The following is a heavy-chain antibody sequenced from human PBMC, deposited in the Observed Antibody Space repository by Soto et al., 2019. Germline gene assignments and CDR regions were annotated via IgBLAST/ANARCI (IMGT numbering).Heavy chain of an antibody. V-gene: IGHV4-61*01. CDR2: IYYSGST. CDR1: GGSVTSGTYY. Sequence: SETLSLTCTVSGGSVTSGTYYWSWIRQPPGKGLEYIGYIYYSGSTNYNPSLNSRATISVDTPKNQFSLKLSSATAADTALYYCASANAGAFNIWGQGTLVTVSS. CDR3: ASANAGAFNI. J-gene: IGHJ3*02.